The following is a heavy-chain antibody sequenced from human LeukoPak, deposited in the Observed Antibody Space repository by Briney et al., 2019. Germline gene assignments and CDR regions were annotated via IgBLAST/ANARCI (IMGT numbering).Heavy chain of an antibody. Sequence: GGSLRLSCAASGFSFRNYGMHWVRQAPGKGPEWVAVISDDGRNKYYADSVRGRFTISRDNSKNMLYLQMNNLRPEDTAVYHCAKDADTATIIYWYFDLWGRGTLVTVSS. CDR3: AKDADTATIIYWYFDL. V-gene: IGHV3-30*18. CDR2: ISDDGRNK. J-gene: IGHJ2*01. CDR1: GFSFRNYG. D-gene: IGHD5-18*01.